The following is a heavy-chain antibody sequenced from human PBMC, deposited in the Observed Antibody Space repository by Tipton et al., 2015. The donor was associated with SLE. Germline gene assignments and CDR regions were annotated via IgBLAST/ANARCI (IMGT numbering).Heavy chain of an antibody. CDR1: GFTVSSNY. CDR2: IYSGGST. D-gene: IGHD2-2*01. CDR3: ARDGDCSSTSYWGECYYYGMDV. V-gene: IGHV3-53*05. Sequence: SLRLSCAASGFTVSSNYMSWVRQAPGKGLEWVSVIYSGGSTYYADSVKGRFTISRDNSKNTLYLQMNSLRAEDTAVYYCARDGDCSSTSYWGECYYYGMDVWGQGTTVTVSS. J-gene: IGHJ6*02.